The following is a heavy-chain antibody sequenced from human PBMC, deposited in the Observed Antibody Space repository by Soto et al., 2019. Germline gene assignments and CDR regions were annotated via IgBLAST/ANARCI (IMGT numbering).Heavy chain of an antibody. J-gene: IGHJ2*01. V-gene: IGHV3-30-3*01. CDR2: ISKDGSNK. Sequence: QVQRVESGGGVVQPGRSLILSCAGSGFTFSDYAVHWARQAPGKGLEWVAVISKDGSNKYHADSVKGRFIISRDNYKNTVYLRMISLRSEDAAGYYCARDRGDPVRLGRGGMFRDEWYFDFWGRGTLVTVSS. CDR3: ARDRGDPVRLGRGGMFRDEWYFDF. CDR1: GFTFSDYA. D-gene: IGHD3-10*01.